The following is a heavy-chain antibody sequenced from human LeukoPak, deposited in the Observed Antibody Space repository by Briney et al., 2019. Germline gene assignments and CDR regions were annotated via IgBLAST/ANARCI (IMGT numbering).Heavy chain of an antibody. Sequence: SETLSLTCAVYGGSFSGYYWSWIRQPPGKGLEWIGEINHSGSTNYNPSLKSRVTISVDTSKNQFSLKLSSVTAADTAVYYCANGLAYSGYDLFDYWGQGTLVTVSS. CDR2: INHSGST. V-gene: IGHV4-34*01. D-gene: IGHD5-12*01. J-gene: IGHJ4*02. CDR1: GGSFSGYY. CDR3: ANGLAYSGYDLFDY.